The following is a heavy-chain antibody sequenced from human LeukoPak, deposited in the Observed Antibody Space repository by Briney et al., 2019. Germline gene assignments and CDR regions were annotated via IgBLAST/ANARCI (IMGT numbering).Heavy chain of an antibody. D-gene: IGHD6-13*01. V-gene: IGHV4-59*02. CDR1: GGPVSGYY. Sequence: SETLSLTCTVSGGPVSGYYWSWLRQPPGKGLEWIGYIYYSGSTIYNPSLNSRVTLSVDTSKNQFSLNLVSVTAADTAVYFCARLRTAAAGFDYWGQGTLVTVSS. J-gene: IGHJ4*02. CDR3: ARLRTAAAGFDY. CDR2: IYYSGST.